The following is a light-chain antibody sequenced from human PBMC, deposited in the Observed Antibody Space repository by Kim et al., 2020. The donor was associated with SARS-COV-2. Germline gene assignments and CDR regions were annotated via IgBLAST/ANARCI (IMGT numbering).Light chain of an antibody. Sequence: GQRVTISCSGNSTNIGSNAVTWCQQRPGTAPKLLIYNVNQRPAGVPDRFSGSKSDTSACLAISGLQSEDEADYDCAVWDDSLNGVVFGGGTQLTVL. CDR2: NVN. V-gene: IGLV1-44*01. J-gene: IGLJ2*01. CDR3: AVWDDSLNGVV. CDR1: STNIGSNA.